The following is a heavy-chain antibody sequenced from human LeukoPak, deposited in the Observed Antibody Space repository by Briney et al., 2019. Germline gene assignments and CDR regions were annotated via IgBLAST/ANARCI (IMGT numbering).Heavy chain of an antibody. J-gene: IGHJ5*02. CDR1: GGSFSGYY. CDR3: ARQKRSEYSSRRYGLNWFDP. CDR2: INHSGST. D-gene: IGHD4-11*01. V-gene: IGHV4-34*01. Sequence: PSETLSLTCAVYGGSFSGYYWSWIRQPPGKGLEWIGEINHSGSTNYNPSLKSRVTISVDTSKNQFSLKLSSVTAADTAVYYCARQKRSEYSSRRYGLNWFDPWGQGTLVTVSS.